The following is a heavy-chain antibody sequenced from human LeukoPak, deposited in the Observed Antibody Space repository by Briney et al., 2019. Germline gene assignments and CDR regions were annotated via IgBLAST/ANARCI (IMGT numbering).Heavy chain of an antibody. CDR2: IDCSWSN. V-gene: IGHV4-39*01. J-gene: IGHJ5*02. CDR3: ARQGYDMSWFAP. D-gene: IGHD3-9*01. Sequence: PSETLSLTCTVSGDSISSTSHYWGWIPQPPGKGLEWIGCIDCSWSNYDNPSLKSRLPISVQTSNNQFYLKLSSVTAADTAVYYCARQGYDMSWFAPWGQGTLVTVSS. CDR1: GDSISSTSHY.